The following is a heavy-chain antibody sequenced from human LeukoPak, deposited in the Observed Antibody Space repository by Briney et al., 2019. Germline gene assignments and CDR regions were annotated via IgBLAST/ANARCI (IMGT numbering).Heavy chain of an antibody. V-gene: IGHV3-21*01. J-gene: IGHJ4*02. CDR2: ITSSSSYI. D-gene: IGHD4-23*01. CDR1: GFTFSSYN. Sequence: PGGSLRLSCAASGFTFSSYNMNWVRQAPGKGLEWVSSITSSSSYIHYADSVRGRFTISRDNAKNSLYLQMNSLRAEDTAVYYCATNPRWLDPFDYWGQGTLVTVSS. CDR3: ATNPRWLDPFDY.